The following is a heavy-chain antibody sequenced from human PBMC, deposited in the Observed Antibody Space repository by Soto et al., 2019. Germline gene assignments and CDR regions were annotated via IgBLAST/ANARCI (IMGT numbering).Heavy chain of an antibody. D-gene: IGHD6-13*01. Sequence: GGSLRLSCSASGFTFSSYAMHWVRQAPGKGLEYVSAISSNGGSTYYADSVKGRFTISRDNSKNTLYLQMSSLRAEDTAVYYCVKDEQKYSSSWSLPDYWGQGTLVTVSS. CDR2: ISSNGGST. J-gene: IGHJ4*02. CDR3: VKDEQKYSSSWSLPDY. V-gene: IGHV3-64D*08. CDR1: GFTFSSYA.